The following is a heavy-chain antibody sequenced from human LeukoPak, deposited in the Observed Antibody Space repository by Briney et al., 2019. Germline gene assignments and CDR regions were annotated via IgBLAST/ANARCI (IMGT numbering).Heavy chain of an antibody. V-gene: IGHV3-74*01. J-gene: IGHJ4*02. D-gene: IGHD5-12*01. CDR2: INSDGSST. CDR3: AVRGYSGYDTSYFDY. Sequence: GGSLRLSCAASGFTFSSYWMHWVRQAPGKGLVWVSRINSDGSSTSYADSVKGRFTISRDNAKNTLYLQMNSLRAEDMAVYYCAVRGYSGYDTSYFDYWGQGTLVTVSS. CDR1: GFTFSSYW.